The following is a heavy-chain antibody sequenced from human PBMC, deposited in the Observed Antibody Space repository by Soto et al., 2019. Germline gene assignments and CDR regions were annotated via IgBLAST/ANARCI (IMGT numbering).Heavy chain of an antibody. CDR2: ITGSGEGT. V-gene: IGHV3-23*01. CDR1: GYGISDDA. D-gene: IGHD2-21*01. CDR3: AKCGARNTCSPPGFDP. J-gene: IGHJ5*02. Sequence: LNRDCTAAGYGISDDAIGWGLLAKGKGLEYVSSITGSGEGTYYAGSVKGRSTISRDNAKNTLYVQMHSLRVEDTAIYYCAKCGARNTCSPPGFDPPGQ.